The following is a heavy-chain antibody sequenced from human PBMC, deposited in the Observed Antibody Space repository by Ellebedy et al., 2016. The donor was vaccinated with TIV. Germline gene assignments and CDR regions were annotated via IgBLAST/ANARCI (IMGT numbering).Heavy chain of an antibody. D-gene: IGHD2-2*01. CDR1: GYTLTELS. CDR3: ATKAAIRDGMDV. V-gene: IGHV1-24*01. J-gene: IGHJ6*02. Sequence: AASVKVSCKVSGYTLTELSMHWVRQAPGKGLEWMGGFDPEDGETIYAQKFQGRVTMTEDTSTDTAYMELSSLRSEDTAVYYCATKAAIRDGMDVWGQGTTVTVSS. CDR2: FDPEDGET.